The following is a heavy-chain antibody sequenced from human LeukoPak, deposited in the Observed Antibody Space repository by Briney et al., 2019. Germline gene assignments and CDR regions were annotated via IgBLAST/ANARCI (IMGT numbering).Heavy chain of an antibody. D-gene: IGHD2-2*03. J-gene: IGHJ5*02. Sequence: SETLPLTCTVSGGSISSYYWSWIRQPPGKGLEWIGYIYYSGSTNYNPSLKSRVTISVDTSKNQFSLKLSSVTAVDTAVYYCARDLGYCSSTSCYGWFDPWGQGTLVTVSS. CDR1: GGSISSYY. CDR2: IYYSGST. V-gene: IGHV4-59*01. CDR3: ARDLGYCSSTSCYGWFDP.